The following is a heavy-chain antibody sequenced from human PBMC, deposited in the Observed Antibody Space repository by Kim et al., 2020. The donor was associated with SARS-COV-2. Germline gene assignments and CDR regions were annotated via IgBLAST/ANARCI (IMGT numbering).Heavy chain of an antibody. J-gene: IGHJ3*02. V-gene: IGHV4-34*01. D-gene: IGHD3-10*01. CDR3: ARGHHRGGSSRAKNPDAFDI. Sequence: SETLSLTCAVYGGSFSGYYWSWIRQPPGKGLEWIGEINHSGSTNYNPSLKSRVTISVDTSKNQFSLKLSSVTAADTAVYYCARGHHRGGSSRAKNPDAFDIWGQGTMFTVSS. CDR2: INHSGST. CDR1: GGSFSGYY.